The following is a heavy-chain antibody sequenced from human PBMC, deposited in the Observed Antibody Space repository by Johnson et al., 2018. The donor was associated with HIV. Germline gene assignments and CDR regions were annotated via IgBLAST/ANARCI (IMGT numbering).Heavy chain of an antibody. CDR3: ARGKGAAAGLDAFDI. CDR1: GFTFSSYG. CDR2: IRYDGSNK. D-gene: IGHD6-13*01. Sequence: QVLLVESGGGVVQPGGSLRLSCAASGFTFSSYGMHWVRQAPGKGLEWVAFIRYDGSNKYYADSVKGRFTVSRDNARNSLYLQINGLRAEDTAFYYCARGKGAAAGLDAFDIWGQGTMVTVSS. J-gene: IGHJ3*02. V-gene: IGHV3-30*02.